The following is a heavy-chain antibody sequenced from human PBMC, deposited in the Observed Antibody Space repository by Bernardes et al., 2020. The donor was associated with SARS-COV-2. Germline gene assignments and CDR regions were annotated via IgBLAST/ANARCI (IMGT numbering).Heavy chain of an antibody. J-gene: IGHJ6*02. CDR3: ARSHSENRLTIFGVVKPYYYYGMDV. V-gene: IGHV4-34*01. Sequence: SHTLTLTCAVYGGSFRGSYWSWIRQPPGKGLEWIGEINHSGSTNYNPSLKSRVTISVDTSKNQFSLKLSSVTAADTAVYYCARSHSENRLTIFGVVKPYYYYGMDVWGQGTTVTVSS. CDR1: GGSFRGSY. D-gene: IGHD3-3*01. CDR2: INHSGST.